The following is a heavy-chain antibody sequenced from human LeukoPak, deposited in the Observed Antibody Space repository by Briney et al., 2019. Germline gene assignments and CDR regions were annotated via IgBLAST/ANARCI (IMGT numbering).Heavy chain of an antibody. CDR1: QFTFSHYG. D-gene: IGHD4-11*01. V-gene: IGHV3-33*06. CDR3: AKDAERGFDYSNSLNY. Sequence: GGSLRLSCAASQFTFSHYGMHWVRQAPGRGLQWVAVIWSDASNKYYSDPVKGRFTISRDNSKKTLYLEMNNLRAEDTAVYYCAKDAERGFDYSNSLNYWGQGTLVTVSS. J-gene: IGHJ4*02. CDR2: IWSDASNK.